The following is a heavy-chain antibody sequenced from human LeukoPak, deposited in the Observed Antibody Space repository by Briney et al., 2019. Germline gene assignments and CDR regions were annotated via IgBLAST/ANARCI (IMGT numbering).Heavy chain of an antibody. D-gene: IGHD3-3*01. CDR1: DEPFSGYY. CDR2: INRNGNT. CDR3: ARLVPERFFQLNPEGYYDY. Sequence: SETLSLTCAFSDEPFSGYYWGWIRQPPGKGLELIGEINRNGNTDYNPSLKSRVSMLIDTSKNQFSLKLISVTAADTAVYYCARLVPERFFQLNPEGYYDYWGQGTLVTVSS. J-gene: IGHJ4*02. V-gene: IGHV4-34*01.